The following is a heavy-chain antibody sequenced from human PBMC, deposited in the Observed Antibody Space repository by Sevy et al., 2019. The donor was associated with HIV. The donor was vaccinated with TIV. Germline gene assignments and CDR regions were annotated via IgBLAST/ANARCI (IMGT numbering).Heavy chain of an antibody. CDR2: INHSGST. J-gene: IGHJ5*02. CDR1: GGSFSGYY. Sequence: SETLSLTCAVYGGSFSGYYWSWIRQPPGKGLEWIGEINHSGSTNYNPSLKSRVTISVDTSKNQFSLKLSSVTAADTAVYYCARGRRYDFWSGYYRINWFDPWGQGTLVTVSS. V-gene: IGHV4-34*01. CDR3: ARGRRYDFWSGYYRINWFDP. D-gene: IGHD3-3*01.